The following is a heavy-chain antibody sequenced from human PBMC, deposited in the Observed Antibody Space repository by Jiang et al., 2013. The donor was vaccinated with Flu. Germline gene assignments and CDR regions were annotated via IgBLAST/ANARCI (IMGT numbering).Heavy chain of an antibody. V-gene: IGHV6-1*01. Sequence: WLGRTYYRSEWYNDYAVSVKSRIIINPDTSKNQFSLQLNSVTPEDTAVYYCARGGGPEGFDYWGQGTLVTVSS. D-gene: IGHD3-16*01. J-gene: IGHJ4*02. CDR2: TYYRSEWYN. CDR3: ARGGGPEGFDY.